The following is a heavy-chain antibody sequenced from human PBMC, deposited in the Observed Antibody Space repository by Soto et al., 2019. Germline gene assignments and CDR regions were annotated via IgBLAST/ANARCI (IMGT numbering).Heavy chain of an antibody. D-gene: IGHD6-13*01. CDR3: ARGHRAAGTGGFDY. CDR2: IYYSGST. CDR1: GGSFSGYY. J-gene: IGHJ4*02. Sequence: SETLSLTCAVYGGSFSGYYWSWIRQPPGKGLEWIGYIYYSGSTNYNPSLKSRVTISVDTSKNQFSLKLSSVTAADTAVYYCARGHRAAGTGGFDYWGQGTLVTVSS. V-gene: IGHV4-59*01.